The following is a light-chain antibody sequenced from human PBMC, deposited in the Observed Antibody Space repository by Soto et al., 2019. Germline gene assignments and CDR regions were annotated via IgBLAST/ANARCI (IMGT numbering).Light chain of an antibody. CDR2: DVS. V-gene: IGLV2-14*01. CDR3: SSYTSSSTLSFV. Sequence: QYAVTAPGSVTGYPSELSAISCTGTSREVGGYNYVSWYQQHPGKAPKLMIYDVSNRPSGVSNRFSGSKSGNTASLTISGLQAEDEADYYCSSYTSSSTLSFVFGTGTKVTVL. CDR1: SREVGGYNY. J-gene: IGLJ1*01.